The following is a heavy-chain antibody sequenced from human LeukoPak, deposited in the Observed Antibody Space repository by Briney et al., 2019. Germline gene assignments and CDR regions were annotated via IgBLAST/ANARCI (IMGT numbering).Heavy chain of an antibody. D-gene: IGHD3-3*01. CDR1: GGSISSGGYY. CDR2: IYYSGST. V-gene: IGHV4-61*08. Sequence: SETLSLTCTVSGGSISSGGYYWSWIRQHPGKGLEWIGYIYYSGSTYYNPSLKSRVTISVDTSMNQFSLKLSSVTAADTAVYYCAKVQWPDGKGVGVLDYWGQGALVTVSS. J-gene: IGHJ4*02. CDR3: AKVQWPDGKGVGVLDY.